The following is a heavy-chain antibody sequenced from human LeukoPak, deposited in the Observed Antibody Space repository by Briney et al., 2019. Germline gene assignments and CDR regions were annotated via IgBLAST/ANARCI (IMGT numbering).Heavy chain of an antibody. CDR3: GRWGYFDSGNYFVVDY. CDR1: GDSIRSYY. D-gene: IGHD3-22*01. Sequence: SETLSLTCIVSGDSIRSYYWNWIRQAPGKALEWIGHIHNNGDSAYNFSLKSRVTISMDTSKNQFSLKLSSVTAAYTAVYYCGRWGYFDSGNYFVVDYWGQGTVVTVSS. V-gene: IGHV4-59*01. CDR2: IHNNGDS. J-gene: IGHJ4*02.